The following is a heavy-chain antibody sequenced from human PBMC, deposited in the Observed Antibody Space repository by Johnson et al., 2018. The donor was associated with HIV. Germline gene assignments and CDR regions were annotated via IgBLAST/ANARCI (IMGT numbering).Heavy chain of an antibody. J-gene: IGHJ3*02. CDR2: IRYDGSNK. CDR1: GFTFSGYA. D-gene: IGHD3-10*01. Sequence: QVQLVESGGGVVQPGGSLRLSCEVSGFTFSGYAMNWVRQAPGKGLEWVAFIRYDGSNKYYADSVKGRFTISRDNSKNTLYLQMNRLRAEDTAVYYCARGRSAWDIWLQVTMVTVSS. V-gene: IGHV3-30*02. CDR3: ARGRSAWDI.